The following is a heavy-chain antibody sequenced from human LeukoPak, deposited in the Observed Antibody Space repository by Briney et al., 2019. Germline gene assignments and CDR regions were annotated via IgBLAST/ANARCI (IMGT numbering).Heavy chain of an antibody. J-gene: IGHJ5*02. CDR1: GGSISSSSYY. CDR2: IYYSGST. D-gene: IGHD2-8*01. V-gene: IGHV4-39*07. Sequence: SETLSLTCTVSGGSISSSSYYWGWIRQPPGKGLEWIGSIYYSGSTYYNPSLKSRVTISVDTSKNQFSLKLSSVTAADTAVYYCASGPVNCTNGVCYRGNWFDPWGQGTLVTVSS. CDR3: ASGPVNCTNGVCYRGNWFDP.